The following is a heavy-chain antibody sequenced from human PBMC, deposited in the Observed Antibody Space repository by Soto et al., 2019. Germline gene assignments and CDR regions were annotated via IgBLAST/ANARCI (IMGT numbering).Heavy chain of an antibody. CDR3: ARKGGDWNYVNYYYYMDV. V-gene: IGHV1-18*01. Sequence: ASVKVSCKASGYTFTSYGISWVRQAPGQGLEWMGWISAYNGNTNYAQKLQGRVTMTTDTSTSTAYMELRSLRSDDTAVYYCARKGGDWNYVNYYYYMDVWGKGTTVTVSS. CDR1: GYTFTSYG. D-gene: IGHD1-7*01. J-gene: IGHJ6*03. CDR2: ISAYNGNT.